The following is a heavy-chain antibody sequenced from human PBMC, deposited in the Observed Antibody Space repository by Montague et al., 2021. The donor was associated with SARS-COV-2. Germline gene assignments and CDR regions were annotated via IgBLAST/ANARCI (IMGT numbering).Heavy chain of an antibody. Sequence: SETLSLTCTVSGGSISSYYWSWIRQPPGKELEWIGYIYYSGSTNYNPSLKSPVTISVDTSKNQFSLKLSSVTAADTAVYYCARGDVEMATIKSGGPFYHFDYWGQGTLVTVSS. CDR3: ARGDVEMATIKSGGPFYHFDY. D-gene: IGHD5-24*01. CDR2: IYYSGST. J-gene: IGHJ4*02. V-gene: IGHV4-59*13. CDR1: GGSISSYY.